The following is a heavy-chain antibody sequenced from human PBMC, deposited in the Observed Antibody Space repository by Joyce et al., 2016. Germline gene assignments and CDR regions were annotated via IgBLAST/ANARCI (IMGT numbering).Heavy chain of an antibody. CDR1: GFTFSSYS. Sequence: EVQLVESGGGLVKPGGSLRLSCAASGFTFSSYSMNWVRQAPGKGLEWVSSISSSSSYIYYADSVKGRFTISRDNAKNSLYLQMNSLRAEDTAVYYCARAAEGYSGYDYMKTLGYWGQGTLVTVSS. V-gene: IGHV3-21*01. D-gene: IGHD5-12*01. J-gene: IGHJ4*02. CDR2: ISSSSSYI. CDR3: ARAAEGYSGYDYMKTLGY.